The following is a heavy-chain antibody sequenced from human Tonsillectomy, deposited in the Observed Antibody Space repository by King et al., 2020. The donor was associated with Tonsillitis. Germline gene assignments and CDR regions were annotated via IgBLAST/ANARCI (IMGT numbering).Heavy chain of an antibody. D-gene: IGHD4-17*01. CDR3: ANRGYGDPLFDF. J-gene: IGHJ4*02. CDR1: GGSITSSNYY. Sequence: QLQESRPGLVKPSETLSLTCTVSGGSITSSNYYWGWIRQPPGKGLEWIGTSYYSGSTYYNPSLKSRVTISVDTSKNQFSLKLSSVTAAYTAVYYCANRGYGDPLFDFWVQGTLVTVSS. CDR2: SYYSGST. V-gene: IGHV4-39*07.